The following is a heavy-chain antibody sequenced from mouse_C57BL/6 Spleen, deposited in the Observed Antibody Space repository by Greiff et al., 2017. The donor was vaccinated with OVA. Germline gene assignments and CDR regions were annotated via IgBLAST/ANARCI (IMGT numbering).Heavy chain of an antibody. D-gene: IGHD1-1*02. J-gene: IGHJ1*03. V-gene: IGHV5-17*01. CDR1: GFTFSDYG. Sequence: EVQLQQSGGGLVKPGGSLKLSCAASGFTFSDYGMHWVRQAPEKGLEWVAYISSGSSTIYYADTVKGRFTISRDNAKNTLFLQMTSLRSEDTAMYYCARGVVRGYFDVWGTGTTVTVSS. CDR2: ISSGSSTI. CDR3: ARGVVRGYFDV.